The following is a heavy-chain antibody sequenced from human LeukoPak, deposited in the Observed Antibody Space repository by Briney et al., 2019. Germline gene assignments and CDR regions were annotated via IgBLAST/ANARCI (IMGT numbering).Heavy chain of an antibody. J-gene: IGHJ4*02. Sequence: GGSLRLSCPASGFTFSSFAMSWVRQAPGKGLEWVSTISGSGGSTNYADSVKGRFTFSRDNSKNTLYLQMNSLRAEDTAVYYCAKDLPDYGDYIEGYWGQGTLVTVSS. CDR1: GFTFSSFA. CDR2: ISGSGGST. V-gene: IGHV3-23*01. D-gene: IGHD4-17*01. CDR3: AKDLPDYGDYIEGY.